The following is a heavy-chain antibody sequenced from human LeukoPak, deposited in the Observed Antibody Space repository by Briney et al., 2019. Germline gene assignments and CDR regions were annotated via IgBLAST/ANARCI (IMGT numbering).Heavy chain of an antibody. CDR1: GSTFSSYS. Sequence: GGSQSLFCPASGSTFSSYSMRWVRQAPRKGLEWVSYISSNSSYIFYAASGKGRLTISRDNAKNSLYLQMNSLRAEDTAVYYCARDLDLRYYDFWSGYYTGIREVIDYWGQGTLVTVSS. CDR2: ISSNSSYI. J-gene: IGHJ4*02. CDR3: ARDLDLRYYDFWSGYYTGIREVIDY. D-gene: IGHD3-3*01. V-gene: IGHV3-21*01.